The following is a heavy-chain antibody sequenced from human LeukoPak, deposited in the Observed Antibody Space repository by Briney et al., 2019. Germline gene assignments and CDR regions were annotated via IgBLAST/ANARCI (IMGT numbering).Heavy chain of an antibody. V-gene: IGHV4-4*07. CDR1: GGSISSYY. J-gene: IGHJ3*02. CDR3: ARFLRGATNALEI. D-gene: IGHD1-26*01. Sequence: PSETLSLTCTVSGGSISSYYWSWIRQPAGKGLEWIGRIYTSGSTNYNPSLKSRVTMSLDTSRNQFSLKLISVTAADTAVYYCARFLRGATNALEIWGQGTMVTVSS. CDR2: IYTSGST.